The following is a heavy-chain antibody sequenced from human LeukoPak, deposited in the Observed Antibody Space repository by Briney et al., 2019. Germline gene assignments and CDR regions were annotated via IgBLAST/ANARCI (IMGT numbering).Heavy chain of an antibody. J-gene: IGHJ5*02. Sequence: KPSETLSLTCTVSGYSISSGYYWGWIRQPPGKGLEWIGSIYHSGRTFYNPSLKSRVTISVDTSKNQFSLKLTSVTAADTAVYYCAREGIAAAGTLNWFDPWGQGTLVTVSS. V-gene: IGHV4-38-2*02. CDR2: IYHSGRT. D-gene: IGHD6-13*01. CDR3: AREGIAAAGTLNWFDP. CDR1: GYSISSGYY.